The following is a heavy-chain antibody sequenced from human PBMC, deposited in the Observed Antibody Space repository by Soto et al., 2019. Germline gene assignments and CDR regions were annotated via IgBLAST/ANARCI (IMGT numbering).Heavy chain of an antibody. CDR1: GYSFTSYW. V-gene: IGHV5-51*01. D-gene: IGHD6-19*01. Sequence: PGESLKISCKGSGYSFTSYWIGWVRQMPGKGLERMGIIYPGDSDTRYSPSFQGQVTISADKSISTAYLQWSSLKASDTSMYYCARQTRVAGNSNFDYWGQGTLVTVSS. CDR2: IYPGDSDT. J-gene: IGHJ4*02. CDR3: ARQTRVAGNSNFDY.